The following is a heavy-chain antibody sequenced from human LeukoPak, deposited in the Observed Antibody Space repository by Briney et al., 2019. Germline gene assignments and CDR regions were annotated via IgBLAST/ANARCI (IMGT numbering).Heavy chain of an antibody. CDR1: GGSISSGGYY. J-gene: IGHJ4*02. D-gene: IGHD3-10*01. CDR3: ARGPPLKQRLWFGEFSVDY. V-gene: IGHV4-30-2*01. Sequence: PSETLSLTCTVSGGSISSGGYYWSWIRQPPGKGLEWIGYIYHSGSTYYNPSLKSRVTISVDRSKNQFSLKLSSVTAADTAVYYCARGPPLKQRLWFGEFSVDYWGQGTLVTVSS. CDR2: IYHSGST.